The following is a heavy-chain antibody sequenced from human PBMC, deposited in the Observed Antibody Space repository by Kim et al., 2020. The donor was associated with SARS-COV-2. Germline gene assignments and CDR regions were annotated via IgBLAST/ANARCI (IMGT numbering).Heavy chain of an antibody. CDR3: AKAMGTMVQDVLTGPRQSDF. CDR1: GFPFSSYT. Sequence: GGSLRLSCAASGFPFSSYTMTWVRQAPGKGLEWVASIFDNGGRTFYADSVKGRFTISRDNSENTLFLQMNSLRAEDTAVYYCAKAMGTMVQDVLTGPRQSDFWGQGPLVTVST. D-gene: IGHD3-10*01. CDR2: IFDNGGRT. J-gene: IGHJ4*02. V-gene: IGHV3-23*01.